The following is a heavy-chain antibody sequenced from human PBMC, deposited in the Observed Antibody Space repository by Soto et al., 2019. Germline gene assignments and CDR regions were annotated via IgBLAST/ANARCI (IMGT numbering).Heavy chain of an antibody. CDR3: ASPTSLLDYDILTGYYSD. Sequence: SETLSLTCAVYGGSFSGYYWSWIRQPPGKGLEWIGEINHSGSTNYNPSLKSRVTISVDTSKNQFSLKLSSVTAADTAVYCCASPTSLLDYDILTGYYSDWGQGTLVT. V-gene: IGHV4-34*01. CDR1: GGSFSGYY. J-gene: IGHJ4*02. CDR2: INHSGST. D-gene: IGHD3-9*01.